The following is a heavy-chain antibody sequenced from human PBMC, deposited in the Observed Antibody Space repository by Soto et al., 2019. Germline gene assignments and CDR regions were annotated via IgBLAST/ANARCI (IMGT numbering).Heavy chain of an antibody. CDR3: ARGESIVIVPAANDY. V-gene: IGHV3-21*04. Sequence: KAGGSLRLSCAASGFTFRTYSMTWVRQAPGKGLEWVSSISGSSSHIYYADSVKGRFINSRDNGKNSLYLQMNSLRAEDTAVYYCARGESIVIVPAANDYWGQGTLVTVSS. D-gene: IGHD2-2*01. J-gene: IGHJ4*02. CDR1: GFTFRTYS. CDR2: ISGSSSHI.